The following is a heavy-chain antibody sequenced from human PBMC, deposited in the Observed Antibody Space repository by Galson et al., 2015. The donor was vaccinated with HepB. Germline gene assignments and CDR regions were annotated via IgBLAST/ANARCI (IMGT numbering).Heavy chain of an antibody. CDR1: GYTFTSYG. V-gene: IGHV1-18*04. Sequence: SVKVSCKASGYTFTSYGIRWVRQAPGQGLEWMGWISAYNGNTNYAQKLQGRVTMTTDTSTSTAYMELRSLRSDDTAVYYCARIYLVATIKERDYYYDSSGYLPYYFDYWGQGTLVTVSS. D-gene: IGHD3-22*01. CDR3: ARIYLVATIKERDYYYDSSGYLPYYFDY. J-gene: IGHJ4*02. CDR2: ISAYNGNT.